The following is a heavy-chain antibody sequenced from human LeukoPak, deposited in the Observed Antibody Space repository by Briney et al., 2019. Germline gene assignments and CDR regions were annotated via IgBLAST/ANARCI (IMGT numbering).Heavy chain of an antibody. V-gene: IGHV4-4*07. CDR2: IYTSGST. D-gene: IGHD3-10*01. J-gene: IGHJ6*02. CDR3: ARGAYGSGRDYYYGMDV. Sequence: SETLSLTCTVSGGSISSYYWSWIRQPAGKGLEWIGRIYTSGSTNYNPSLKSRVTMSVDTSKNQFSLKLSSVTAADTAVYYCARGAYGSGRDYYYGMDVWGQGTTVTVSS. CDR1: GGSISSYY.